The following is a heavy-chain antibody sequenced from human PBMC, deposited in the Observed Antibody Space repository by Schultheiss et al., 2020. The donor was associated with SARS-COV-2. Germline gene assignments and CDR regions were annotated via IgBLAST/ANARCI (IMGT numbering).Heavy chain of an antibody. V-gene: IGHV4-59*01. J-gene: IGHJ2*01. CDR2: VHYIWSA. D-gene: IGHD2-15*01. CDR1: GASISSSY. Sequence: SETLSLTCTVSGASISSSYWTWIRQPPGKGLEWIGNVHYIWSASQNPSLKSRVTISVDTSKNQLSLRLSSVTAADTAVYYCARERINQWYFDLWGRGTLVTVSS. CDR3: ARERINQWYFDL.